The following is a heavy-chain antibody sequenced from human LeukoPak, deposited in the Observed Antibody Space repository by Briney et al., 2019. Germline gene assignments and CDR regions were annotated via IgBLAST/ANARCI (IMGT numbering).Heavy chain of an antibody. D-gene: IGHD3-3*01. Sequence: SETLSLTCAVYGGSFSGYYWSWIRQPPGKGLERIGEINHSGSTNYNPSLKSRVTISVDTSKNQFSLKLSSVTAADTAVYYCASSAYDFWSGYYARWFDPWGQGTLVTVSS. CDR2: INHSGST. J-gene: IGHJ5*02. CDR1: GGSFSGYY. CDR3: ASSAYDFWSGYYARWFDP. V-gene: IGHV4-34*01.